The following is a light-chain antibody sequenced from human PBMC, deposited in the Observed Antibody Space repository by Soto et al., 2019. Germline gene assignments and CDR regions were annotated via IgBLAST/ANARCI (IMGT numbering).Light chain of an antibody. Sequence: DIQMTQSPFSLPASVGDRVNITCRASQSVSNYLNWYQQKPGRAPSLLIHGPSSLQGGVPSRFSGRGSGTDFTLTISSLQPEDFTTYYCHQTYSAPLTFGGGTKVEI. CDR3: HQTYSAPLT. CDR2: GPS. V-gene: IGKV1-39*01. CDR1: QSVSNY. J-gene: IGKJ4*01.